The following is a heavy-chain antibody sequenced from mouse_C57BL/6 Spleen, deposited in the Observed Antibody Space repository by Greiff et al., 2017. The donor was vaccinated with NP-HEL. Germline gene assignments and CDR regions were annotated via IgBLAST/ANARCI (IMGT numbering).Heavy chain of an antibody. CDR3: VSLDYDGVFDY. Sequence: EVQGVESGGGLVQPKGSLKLSCAASGFSFNTYAMNWVRQAPGKGLEWVARIRSKSNNYATYYADSVKDRFTISRDDSESMLYLQMNNLKTEDTAMYYCVSLDYDGVFDYWGQGTTLTVSS. CDR1: GFSFNTYA. V-gene: IGHV10-1*01. J-gene: IGHJ2*01. CDR2: IRSKSNNYAT. D-gene: IGHD2-4*01.